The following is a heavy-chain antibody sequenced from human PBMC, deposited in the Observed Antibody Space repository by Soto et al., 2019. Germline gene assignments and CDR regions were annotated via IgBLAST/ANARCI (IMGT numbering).Heavy chain of an antibody. CDR3: ARDLGGSSSY. V-gene: IGHV3-74*03. Sequence: EVPLVESGGGLVQPGGSLRLSCAASGFTLSDFWMHWVRQTPGEGLVWVSRINSDGSSTAYADSVKGRFTISRDNAKNTVYLQMNSLRTEDAAVYYCARDLGGSSSYWGQGTLVTVSS. D-gene: IGHD1-26*01. CDR1: GFTLSDFW. J-gene: IGHJ4*02. CDR2: INSDGSST.